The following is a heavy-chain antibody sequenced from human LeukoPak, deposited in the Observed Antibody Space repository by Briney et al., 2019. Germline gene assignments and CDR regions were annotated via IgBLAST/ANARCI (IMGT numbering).Heavy chain of an antibody. CDR3: ARVGIAAAGGPPHNWDY. CDR1: GYTFTSYG. CDR2: ISAYNGNT. D-gene: IGHD6-13*01. J-gene: IGHJ4*02. Sequence: ASVKVSCKASGYTFTSYGISWARRAPGQGLEWMGWISAYNGNTNYAQKLQGRVTMTTDTSTSTAYMELRSLRSDDTAVYYCARVGIAAAGGPPHNWDYWGQGTLVTVSS. V-gene: IGHV1-18*01.